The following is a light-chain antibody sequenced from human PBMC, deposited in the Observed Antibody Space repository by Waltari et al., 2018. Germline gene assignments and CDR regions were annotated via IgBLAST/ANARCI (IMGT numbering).Light chain of an antibody. J-gene: IGLJ2*01. CDR2: KDN. V-gene: IGLV3-25*03. CDR3: QSSDSSGNSLV. Sequence: QPPSVSVSPGQTARITCSGDALPKELAYWYQQKPGQAPVVVIYKDNERPPGIPERFSGSASGTTVTLTISGVQAEDEADYYCQSSDSSGNSLVFGGGTKLTVL. CDR1: ALPKEL.